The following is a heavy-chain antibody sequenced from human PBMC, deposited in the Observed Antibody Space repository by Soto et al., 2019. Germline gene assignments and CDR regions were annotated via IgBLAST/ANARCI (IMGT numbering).Heavy chain of an antibody. J-gene: IGHJ2*01. CDR2: IKQDGSVK. V-gene: IGHV3-7*01. CDR3: ARGYTSNVWPNWYFDP. D-gene: IGHD6-19*01. Sequence: VQLVESGGGLVQPGGSLRLSCAASGFTFSNYWMNWVRQAPGKGLEWVANIKQDGSVKYYVDSVKGRFSISRDNAENSLYLQVNSLTGDDTAVDYCARGYTSNVWPNWYFDPWGRGTLVTVSS. CDR1: GFTFSNYW.